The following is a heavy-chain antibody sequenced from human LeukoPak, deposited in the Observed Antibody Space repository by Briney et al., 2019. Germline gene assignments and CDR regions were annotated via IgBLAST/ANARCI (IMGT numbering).Heavy chain of an antibody. CDR3: AREDIKNYDFWRGELSGFDY. CDR2: IYTSGST. D-gene: IGHD3-3*01. V-gene: IGHV4-61*02. Sequence: PSETLSLTCTVSGGSISSGSYYWSWIRQPAGKGLEWIGRIYTSGSTNYNPSLKSRVTISVDTSKNQFSLKLSSVTAADTAVYYCAREDIKNYDFWRGELSGFDYWGQGTLVTVSS. CDR1: GGSISSGSYY. J-gene: IGHJ4*02.